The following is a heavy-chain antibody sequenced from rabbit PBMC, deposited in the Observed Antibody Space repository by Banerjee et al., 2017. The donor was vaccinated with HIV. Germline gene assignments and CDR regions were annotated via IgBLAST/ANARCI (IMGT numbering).Heavy chain of an antibody. CDR2: IDAGSSGST. Sequence: QSLEESGGDLVKPEGSLTLTCTASGFSFSSGYDMCWVRQAPGKGLEWIACIDAGSSGSTYYASWVNGRFTISKTSSTTVTLQMTSLTAADTAMYFCARAPTFGYAGDTFYYFNLWGPGTLVTVS. D-gene: IGHD4-2*01. CDR1: GFSFSSGYD. V-gene: IGHV1S40*01. J-gene: IGHJ4*01. CDR3: ARAPTFGYAGDTFYYFNL.